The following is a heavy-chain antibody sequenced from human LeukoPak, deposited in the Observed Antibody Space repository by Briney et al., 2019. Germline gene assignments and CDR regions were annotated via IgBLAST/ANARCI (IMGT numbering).Heavy chain of an antibody. CDR3: ARFGVDYDMDV. CDR2: IHYSGRP. J-gene: IGHJ6*02. V-gene: IGHV4-59*11. CDR1: GGSISGHY. D-gene: IGHD3-16*01. Sequence: SETLSLICTVSGGSISGHYWTWIRQPPGKGLEWIGQIHYSGRPDYNPSLKSRVTISVDTSKNQLSLKVTSVTGADTAVYYCARFGVDYDMDVWGQGTTVTVSS.